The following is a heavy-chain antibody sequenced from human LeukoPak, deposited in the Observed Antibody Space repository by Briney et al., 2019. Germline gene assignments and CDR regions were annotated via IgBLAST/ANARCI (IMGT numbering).Heavy chain of an antibody. Sequence: GASVKVSCKASGYTFTSYDINWVRQATGQGLEWMGWMNPNSGNTGYAQKFQGRVTITRNISISTAYMELSSLRSEDTAVYYCARDGGLIAAAGLSSYYFDYWGQGTLVTVSS. CDR2: MNPNSGNT. CDR3: ARDGGLIAAAGLSSYYFDY. J-gene: IGHJ4*02. D-gene: IGHD6-13*01. V-gene: IGHV1-8*03. CDR1: GYTFTSYD.